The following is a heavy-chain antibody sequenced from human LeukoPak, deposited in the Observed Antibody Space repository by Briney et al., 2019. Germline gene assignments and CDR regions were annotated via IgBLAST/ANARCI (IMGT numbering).Heavy chain of an antibody. CDR3: ARDGDDYGDYGAAFDI. J-gene: IGHJ3*02. Sequence: IWYDGSNKYYADSVKGRFTISRDNSKNTLYLQMNSLRAEDTAVYYCARDGDDYGDYGAAFDIWGQGTMVTVSS. D-gene: IGHD4-17*01. CDR2: IWYDGSNK. V-gene: IGHV3-33*01.